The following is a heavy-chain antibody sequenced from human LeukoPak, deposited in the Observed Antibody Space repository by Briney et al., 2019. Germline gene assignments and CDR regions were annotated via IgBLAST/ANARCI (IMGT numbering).Heavy chain of an antibody. V-gene: IGHV3-7*03. D-gene: IGHD2-15*01. CDR3: AKNLYCGGGSCYPSALGMDV. J-gene: IGHJ6*02. CDR2: INQDGTEK. CDR1: GFTFSSYW. Sequence: GGSLRLSCAASGFTFSSYWMSWVRQAPGEGLEWVAKINQDGTEKAYVDSVRGRFTISRDNAKNSLFLQMNSLRAEDTAVYYCAKNLYCGGGSCYPSALGMDVWGQGTTVTVSS.